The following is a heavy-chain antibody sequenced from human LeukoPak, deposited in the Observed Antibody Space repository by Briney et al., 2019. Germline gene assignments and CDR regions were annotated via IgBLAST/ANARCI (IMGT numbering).Heavy chain of an antibody. J-gene: IGHJ2*01. CDR3: ARPIQVIWYFDL. CDR2: ISGSGGST. Sequence: GGALRLSCAASGFAFSSYAMSGVRQARGKGLEGVSAISGSGGSTYYADSVKGRFTISRDNSKNTLYLQMNSLRAEDTAVYYCARPIQVIWYFDLWGRGTLVTVSS. CDR1: GFAFSSYA. V-gene: IGHV3-23*01. D-gene: IGHD2-2*02.